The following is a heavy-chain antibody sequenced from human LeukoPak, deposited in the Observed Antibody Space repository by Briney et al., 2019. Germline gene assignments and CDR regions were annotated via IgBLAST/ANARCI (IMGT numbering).Heavy chain of an antibody. D-gene: IGHD6-19*01. J-gene: IGHJ4*02. CDR2: ISHDGSNK. CDR1: GFTFSSYA. CDR3: ASSDSYGYSSGFADY. V-gene: IGHV3-30-3*01. Sequence: GGSLRLSCAASGFTFSSYAMHWVRQAPGKGLEWVAVISHDGSNKYYADSVKGRFTISRDNSKNTLYLQMNSLRAEDTAVYYCASSDSYGYSSGFADYWGQGTLVTVSS.